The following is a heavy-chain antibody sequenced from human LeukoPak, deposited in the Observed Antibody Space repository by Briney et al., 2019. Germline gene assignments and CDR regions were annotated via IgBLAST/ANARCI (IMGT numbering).Heavy chain of an antibody. CDR3: VRGDDYIFDY. CDR2: ISHSGAT. CDR1: GFTFSSCAM. V-gene: IGHV4-4*02. Sequence: NPGGSLRLSCAASGFTFSSCAMSWVRQAPGKGLEWIGEISHSGATNHNPSLKSRVTMSLDKSKNQLSLRVNSVTAADAAVYYCVRGDDYIFDYWGQGTQVTVSS. D-gene: IGHD4-11*01. J-gene: IGHJ4*02.